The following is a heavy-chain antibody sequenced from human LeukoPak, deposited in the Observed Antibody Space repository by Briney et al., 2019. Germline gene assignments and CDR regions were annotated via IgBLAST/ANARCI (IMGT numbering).Heavy chain of an antibody. CDR2: ISSSSSYI. D-gene: IGHD3-10*01. V-gene: IGHV3-21*01. J-gene: IGHJ4*02. Sequence: GGSLRLSCAASGFTFSSYSMNWVRQAPGKGLEWVSSISSSSSYIYYADSVKGRFTISRDNAKNSLYLQMNSLRAEDTAVYYCARAGEGWFGELFPQDFDYWGQGTLVTVSS. CDR3: ARAGEGWFGELFPQDFDY. CDR1: GFTFSSYS.